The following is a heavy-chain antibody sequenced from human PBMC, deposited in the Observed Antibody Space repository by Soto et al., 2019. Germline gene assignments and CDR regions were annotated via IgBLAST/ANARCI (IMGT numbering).Heavy chain of an antibody. CDR1: GFTVSSYG. V-gene: IGHV3-30*18. CDR2: ISYDGSHK. D-gene: IGHD3-22*01. CDR3: AKEMFPQTVRDSSSPWGDD. Sequence: QAGGSLRLSCAASGFTVSSYGIHWVRQPPGKGLEWVAVISYDGSHKFYADSVKGRFTLSRDVSKGTLYLQMSSLRAEDTAVYYCAKEMFPQTVRDSSSPWGDDWGPGTLVTGSS. J-gene: IGHJ4*02.